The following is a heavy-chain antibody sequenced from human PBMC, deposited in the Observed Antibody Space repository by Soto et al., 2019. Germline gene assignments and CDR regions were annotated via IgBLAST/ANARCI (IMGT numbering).Heavy chain of an antibody. V-gene: IGHV1-69*13. D-gene: IGHD2-15*01. CDR2: IIPIFGTA. Sequence: ASVKVSCKASGGTFSSYAISWVRQAPGQGLEWMGGIIPIFGTANYAQKFQGRVTITADESTSTAYMELSSLRSEDTAVYYCAGNIVVVVAAKNYYYSYGMDVGGQGTRVTVSS. CDR3: AGNIVVVVAAKNYYYSYGMDV. CDR1: GGTFSSYA. J-gene: IGHJ6*02.